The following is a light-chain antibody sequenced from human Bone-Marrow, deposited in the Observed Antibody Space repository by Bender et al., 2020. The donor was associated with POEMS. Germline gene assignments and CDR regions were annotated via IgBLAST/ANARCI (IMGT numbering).Light chain of an antibody. CDR3: QSADSVVL. J-gene: IGLJ2*01. CDR1: SGNIASNF. Sequence: FMLTQPHSVSESPGKTVTISCTRSSGNIASNFVQWYQQRPGSAPTTVIYEDDQRPSGVPDRFSGSIDSSSNSASLTISGLKTEDEADYYCQSADSVVLFGGGTKLTVL. V-gene: IGLV6-57*04. CDR2: EDD.